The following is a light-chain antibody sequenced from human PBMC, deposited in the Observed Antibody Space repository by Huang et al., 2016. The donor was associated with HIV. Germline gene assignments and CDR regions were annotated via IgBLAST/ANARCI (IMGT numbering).Light chain of an antibody. CDR2: LGS. Sequence: DIVMTQSPLSLPVTLGEPASISCISSQSLLHANGYSYLDWYLQRPGQSPQLLIYLGSNRASGVTDRFSGTRSGRYFTLKISAVEAEDVGIYYCMQALQTPITFGQGTRLEIK. J-gene: IGKJ5*01. V-gene: IGKV2-28*01. CDR1: QSLLHANGYSY. CDR3: MQALQTPIT.